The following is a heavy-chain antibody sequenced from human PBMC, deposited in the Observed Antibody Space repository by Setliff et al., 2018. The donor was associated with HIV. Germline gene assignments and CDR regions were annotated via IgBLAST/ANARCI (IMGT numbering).Heavy chain of an antibody. V-gene: IGHV1-69*02. CDR3: ARVEGAKATLTD. J-gene: IGHJ4*02. D-gene: IGHD1-26*01. Sequence: GASVKVSCKASGDIFSYQTYSWVRQAPGQGLEWMGSIIPMVGFANYEGKFQGRVTMTRDTSRRTVYMELSSLRSEDTAVYYCARVEGAKATLTDLGQGTLVTFSS. CDR2: IIPMVGFA. CDR1: GDIFSYQT.